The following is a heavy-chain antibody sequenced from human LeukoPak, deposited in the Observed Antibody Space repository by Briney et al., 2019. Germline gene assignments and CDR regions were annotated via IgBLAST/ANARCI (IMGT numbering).Heavy chain of an antibody. CDR3: TTLGSGSYYNPLDY. D-gene: IGHD3-10*01. CDR2: IKSKTDGGTT. Sequence: PGGSLRLSCAASGFTFSNAWMSWVRQAPGKGLEWVGRIKSKTDGGTTDYAAPVKGRFTISRDDSKNTLYLQMNSLKTEDTAVYYCTTLGSGSYYNPLDYWGQGTLVTVSS. J-gene: IGHJ4*02. CDR1: GFTFSNAW. V-gene: IGHV3-15*01.